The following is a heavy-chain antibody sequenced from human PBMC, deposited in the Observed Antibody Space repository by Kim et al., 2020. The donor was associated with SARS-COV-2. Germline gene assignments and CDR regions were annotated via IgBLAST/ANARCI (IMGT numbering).Heavy chain of an antibody. J-gene: IGHJ6*01. CDR3: AKAVVRGVNYYYYGMDV. V-gene: IGHV3-30*02. D-gene: IGHD3-10*01. Sequence: VKGRLTTSRNNTENTLYLQMNSLRPEDTAVYYCAKAVVRGVNYYYYGMDVWGQGTTVAVSS.